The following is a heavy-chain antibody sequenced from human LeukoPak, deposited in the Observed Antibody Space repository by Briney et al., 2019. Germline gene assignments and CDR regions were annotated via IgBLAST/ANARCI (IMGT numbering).Heavy chain of an antibody. CDR3: ARVAGYYHYGMDV. D-gene: IGHD3-9*01. CDR1: GGSISSGGYY. Sequence: PSQTLSLTCTVSGGSISSGGYYWSWIRQPPGKGLEWIGYIYYSVSTNYNPSLKSRVTISVDTSKNQFSLKLSSVTAADTAVYYCARVAGYYHYGMDVWGQGTTVTVSS. CDR2: IYYSVST. J-gene: IGHJ6*02. V-gene: IGHV4-61*08.